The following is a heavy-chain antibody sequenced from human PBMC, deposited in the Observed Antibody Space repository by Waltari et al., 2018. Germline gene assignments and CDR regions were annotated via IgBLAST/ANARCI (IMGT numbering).Heavy chain of an antibody. D-gene: IGHD2-21*01. J-gene: IGHJ4*02. CDR2: IYHSGST. Sequence: QVQLQESGPGLVKPSETLSLTCAVSGYSISSGYYWGWIRQPPGKGLEWIGSIYHSGSTYYNPSLKSRVTISVDTSKNQFSLKLSSVTAADTAVYYCARRVNRVRSLTIDYWGQGTLVTVSS. CDR3: ARRVNRVRSLTIDY. V-gene: IGHV4-38-2*01. CDR1: GYSISSGYY.